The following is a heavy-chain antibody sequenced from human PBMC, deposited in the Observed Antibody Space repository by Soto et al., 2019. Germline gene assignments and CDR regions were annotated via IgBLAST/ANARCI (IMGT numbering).Heavy chain of an antibody. V-gene: IGHV1-18*01. D-gene: IGHD3-16*01. Sequence: QVQLVQSGDEMKKPGASVRVSCKASGYIFVNYGIAWVRQAPGQGLEWMGWISPYTGDTHSASKVQGRLTMTTDTSTSTAYMDLGSLTSDDTAVYYCAMVDNYVTPTPQDVLGQGTTVNVSS. CDR1: GYIFVNYG. CDR3: AMVDNYVTPTPQDV. CDR2: ISPYTGDT. J-gene: IGHJ6*02.